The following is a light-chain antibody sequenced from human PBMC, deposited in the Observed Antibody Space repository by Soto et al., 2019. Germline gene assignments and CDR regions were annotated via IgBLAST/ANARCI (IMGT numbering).Light chain of an antibody. Sequence: DLQMTQSPSSLSESVGDRVTITCRASQNINTYLNWYQQKPGKAPKLLIYAASSLQSGVPSRFSGSGSGTDFTLTISSLQSEDFAAYYCQQSYSTPRTFGQGTKVEIK. CDR3: QQSYSTPRT. CDR1: QNINTY. J-gene: IGKJ1*01. V-gene: IGKV1-39*01. CDR2: AAS.